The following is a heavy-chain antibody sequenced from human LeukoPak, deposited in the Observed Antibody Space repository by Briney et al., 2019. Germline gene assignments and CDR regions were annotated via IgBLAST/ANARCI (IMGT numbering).Heavy chain of an antibody. Sequence: GGSLRLSCAASGFTFSSYAMHWVRQAPGKGLEWVAVISYDGSNKYYADSVKGRFTISRDNSKNTLYLQMNSLRAEDTAVYYCARDGFLVRAVTMYFDYWGQGTLVTVSS. CDR1: GFTFSSYA. CDR2: ISYDGSNK. J-gene: IGHJ4*02. V-gene: IGHV3-30-3*01. CDR3: ARDGFLVRAVTMYFDY. D-gene: IGHD3-10*01.